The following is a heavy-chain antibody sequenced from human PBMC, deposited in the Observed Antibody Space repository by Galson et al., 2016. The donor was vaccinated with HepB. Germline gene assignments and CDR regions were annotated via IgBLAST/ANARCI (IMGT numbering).Heavy chain of an antibody. J-gene: IGHJ2*01. D-gene: IGHD3-10*01. V-gene: IGHV3-23*01. Sequence: SLRLSCAASGFSISIYSMNWVRQAPGKGLEWVSAIRGSGTGTSYTDSVKGRFTISRDNSKNTLYLQMNSLRVEDTAVYYCVKNYQGSGSYTWYYDLWGRGTRVSVSS. CDR2: IRGSGTGT. CDR3: VKNYQGSGSYTWYYDL. CDR1: GFSISIYS.